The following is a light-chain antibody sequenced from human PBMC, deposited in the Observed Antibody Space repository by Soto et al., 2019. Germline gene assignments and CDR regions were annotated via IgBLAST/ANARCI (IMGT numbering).Light chain of an antibody. Sequence: QSALTQPASVSGSPGQSITISCTGTSSDVGAYYYVPWYRQHPGTAPKLMIYEVSNRPSGVSNRFSGSKSGNTASLTISGLQAEDEAHYYCSSYTSDMTQVFGGGTKLTVL. V-gene: IGLV2-14*03. CDR1: SSDVGAYYY. CDR2: EVS. J-gene: IGLJ3*02. CDR3: SSYTSDMTQV.